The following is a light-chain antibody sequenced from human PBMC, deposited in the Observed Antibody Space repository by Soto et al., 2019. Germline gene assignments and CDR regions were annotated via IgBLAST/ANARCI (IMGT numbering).Light chain of an antibody. CDR2: DVS. V-gene: IGLV2-11*01. Sequence: QSALTQPRSVSGSPGQSVTISCTGTSSDVGGYNYVSWYQQHPGKAPKLMIYDVSKRPSGVPDRFSGSKSGNTASLTISGLRVEDEANYYCCSYAGSLWVFGGGTKLTVL. CDR3: CSYAGSLWV. CDR1: SSDVGGYNY. J-gene: IGLJ3*02.